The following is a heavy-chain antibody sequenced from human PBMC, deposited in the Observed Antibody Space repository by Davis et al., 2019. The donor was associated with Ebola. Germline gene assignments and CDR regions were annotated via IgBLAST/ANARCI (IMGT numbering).Heavy chain of an antibody. CDR3: TKDFDYVNGY. V-gene: IGHV3-74*01. CDR1: GSIFRTYV. J-gene: IGHJ4*02. Sequence: PGGSLRLSCEPSGSIFRTYVMSWVRQAPGKGLMWVSPINGDETITAYADSVEGRFAISRDNTKNTLYLQMNNLRAEDTAVYYCTKDFDYVNGYWGQGTLVTVSS. D-gene: IGHD4-17*01. CDR2: INGDETIT.